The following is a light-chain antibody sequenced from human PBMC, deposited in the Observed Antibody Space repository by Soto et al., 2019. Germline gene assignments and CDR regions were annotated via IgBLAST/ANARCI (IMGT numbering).Light chain of an antibody. Sequence: EIVLTQSPGTLSLSPGERATLSCRASQSVSSRHLAWYQQKPGQAPRLLIYGTSSRATGIPDRFSGSGSGTDFTLTISRLESEDFAVYYCQQYDNSPRYTFGQGTKLAIK. CDR2: GTS. V-gene: IGKV3-20*01. CDR3: QQYDNSPRYT. J-gene: IGKJ2*01. CDR1: QSVSSRH.